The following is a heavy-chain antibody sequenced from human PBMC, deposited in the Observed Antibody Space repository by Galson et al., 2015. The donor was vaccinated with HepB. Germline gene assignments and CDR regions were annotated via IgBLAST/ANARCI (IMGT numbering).Heavy chain of an antibody. D-gene: IGHD2-21*01. V-gene: IGHV1-2*02. Sequence: SVKVSCKASGYTFTGYYMHWVRQAPGQGLEWMGWINPNSGGTNYAQQFQGRVTMTRDTSISTAYMELSSLRSDDTAVYYCARAAVVVIAIQVDAFDIWGQGTMVTVSS. CDR1: GYTFTGYY. J-gene: IGHJ3*02. CDR2: INPNSGGT. CDR3: ARAAVVVIAIQVDAFDI.